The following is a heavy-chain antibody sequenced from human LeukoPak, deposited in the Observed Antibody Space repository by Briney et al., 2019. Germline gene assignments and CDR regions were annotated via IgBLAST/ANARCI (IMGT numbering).Heavy chain of an antibody. CDR1: GFTFSSYG. J-gene: IGHJ4*02. D-gene: IGHD2-2*01. V-gene: IGHV3-30*03. CDR2: ISYDGSNK. CDR3: ARDSSSISLGY. Sequence: GGSLRLSCAASGFTFSSYGMHWVGQAPGKGLEWVAVISYDGSNKYYADSVKGRFTISRDNSKNTLYLQMNSLRAEDTAVYYCARDSSSISLGYWGQGTLVTVSS.